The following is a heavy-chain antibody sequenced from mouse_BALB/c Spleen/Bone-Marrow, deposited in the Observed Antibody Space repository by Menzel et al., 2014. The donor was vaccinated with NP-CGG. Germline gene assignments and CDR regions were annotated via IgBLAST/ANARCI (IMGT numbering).Heavy chain of an antibody. CDR1: GFTFSSFG. D-gene: IGHD1-2*01. CDR3: ARGVYGYVKYAMDY. CDR2: IGGGSSTI. Sequence: EVKLVESGGGLVQPGGSRKLSCAASGFTFSSFGMHWVRQAPEKGLEWVAYIGGGSSTIYYADTVKGRFTISRDNPKNTLFLQMTSLRSEDTAMYYCARGVYGYVKYAMDYWGQGTSVTVSS. J-gene: IGHJ4*01. V-gene: IGHV5-17*02.